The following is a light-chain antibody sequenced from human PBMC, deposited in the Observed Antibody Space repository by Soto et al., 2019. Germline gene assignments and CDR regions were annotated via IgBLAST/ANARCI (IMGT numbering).Light chain of an antibody. Sequence: EIVLTQSPGTLSLSPGETATLSCRASQSVNSTSLAWYQQKPGQAPRLLIHGSSGRTTVIPDRFSGSGSGTDFTLTISRLGPEEFAVYFCQRYYDSVLTFGQGTKVEIK. J-gene: IGKJ1*01. CDR3: QRYYDSVLT. CDR2: GSS. CDR1: QSVNSTS. V-gene: IGKV3-20*01.